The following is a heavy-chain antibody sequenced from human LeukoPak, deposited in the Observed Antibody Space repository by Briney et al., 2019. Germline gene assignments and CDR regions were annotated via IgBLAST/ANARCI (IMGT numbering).Heavy chain of an antibody. Sequence: SVKVSCKTSGGTFSNYVINWVRQAPGQGLEWMGRIIPIFGVTKYAQKFQGRVTITEDTSTSTGYMELSSLRSEDTAVYYCATQHNRELLLSNWFDPWGKETLVTVSS. V-gene: IGHV1-69*04. D-gene: IGHD2/OR15-2a*01. J-gene: IGHJ5*02. CDR3: ATQHNRELLLSNWFDP. CDR2: IIPIFGVT. CDR1: GGTFSNYV.